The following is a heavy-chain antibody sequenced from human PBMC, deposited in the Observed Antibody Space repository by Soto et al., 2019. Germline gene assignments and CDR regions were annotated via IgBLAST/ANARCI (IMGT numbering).Heavy chain of an antibody. J-gene: IGHJ4*02. D-gene: IGHD3-10*01. CDR1: GFTFSSYS. CDR3: AKKVNSGSGSQYFDY. V-gene: IGHV3-23*01. Sequence: GGSLRLSCAASGFTFSSYSMSWVRQEPGKGLEWVSGFRSSGDDGTTYYADSVKGRFTISRDNSKNTVFLQMNSLRAEDTAIYYCAKKVNSGSGSQYFDYWGQGTLGTVSS. CDR2: FRSSGDDGTT.